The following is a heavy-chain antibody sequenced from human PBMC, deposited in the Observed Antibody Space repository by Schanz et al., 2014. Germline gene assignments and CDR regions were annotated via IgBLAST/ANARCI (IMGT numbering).Heavy chain of an antibody. D-gene: IGHD3-22*01. CDR2: ISYDGSNQ. CDR3: AKSYDTSGYSGFDY. J-gene: IGHJ4*02. V-gene: IGHV3-30*18. CDR1: GFTFSSYA. Sequence: VQLVESGGGLAQPGESVRIICEASGFTFSSYAMSWVRQAPGKGLEWVAAISYDGSNQYYTDSVKGRFTVSRDNSKTNLYLQMNSMRPDDTAVYFCAKSYDTSGYSGFDYWGQGTLVTVSS.